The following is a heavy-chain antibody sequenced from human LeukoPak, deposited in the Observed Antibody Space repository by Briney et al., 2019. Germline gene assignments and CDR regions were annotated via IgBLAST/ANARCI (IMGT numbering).Heavy chain of an antibody. CDR1: GFTFSGSA. J-gene: IGHJ4*02. V-gene: IGHV3-15*01. CDR2: IRTKTDGGTT. CDR3: TTGGPRRH. D-gene: IGHD3-16*01. Sequence: PGGSLRLSCAASGFTFSGSAIHWVRQAPGKGLEWVGLIRTKTDGGTTDNAAPVKGRFAISRDDSRNMLFLQMNSLKTEDTGVYYCTTGGPRRHWGQGTLVTVSS.